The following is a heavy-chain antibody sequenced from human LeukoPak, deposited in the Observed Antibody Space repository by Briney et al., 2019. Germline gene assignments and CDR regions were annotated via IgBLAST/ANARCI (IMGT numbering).Heavy chain of an antibody. J-gene: IGHJ2*01. CDR1: GGSISSYY. CDR3: ARDNLTGYYWYFDL. V-gene: IGHV4-59*01. Sequence: SEPLSLTCTVSGGSISSYYWSWIRQPPGKGLEWIGYIYYSGSTNYNPSLKSRVTISVDTSKNQFSLKLSSVTAADTAVYYCARDNLTGYYWYFDLWGRGTLVTVSS. D-gene: IGHD3-9*01. CDR2: IYYSGST.